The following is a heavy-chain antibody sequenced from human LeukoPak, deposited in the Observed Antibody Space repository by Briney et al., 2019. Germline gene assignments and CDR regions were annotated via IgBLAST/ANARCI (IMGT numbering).Heavy chain of an antibody. CDR2: LSDSGGST. J-gene: IGHJ6*03. D-gene: IGHD2-2*01. V-gene: IGHV3-23*01. CDR1: GFTFSSCG. CDR3: ARPGYCSSTSCPYYYMDV. Sequence: GGTLRLSCAASGFTFSSCGMSWVRQAPGKGLEWASALSDSGGSTFYADSVKGRFTISRDNSKNTLFLQINSLRAEDTAVYYCARPGYCSSTSCPYYYMDVWGKGTTVTISS.